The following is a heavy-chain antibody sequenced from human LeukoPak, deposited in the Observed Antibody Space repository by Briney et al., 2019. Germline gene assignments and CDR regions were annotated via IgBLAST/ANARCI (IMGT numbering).Heavy chain of an antibody. CDR2: ITAGGGST. D-gene: IGHD1-26*01. Sequence: PGRSLRLSCTASGFTFSTYAMSWVRQAPGKGLEWVSGITAGGGSTYYADSVKGRFTVSRDSSKNTLYLQMSSLRVEDTAVYYCAKDGSSSHSFIKAQKHYFDYWGQGTLVTVSS. V-gene: IGHV3-23*01. CDR3: AKDGSSSHSFIKAQKHYFDY. CDR1: GFTFSTYA. J-gene: IGHJ4*02.